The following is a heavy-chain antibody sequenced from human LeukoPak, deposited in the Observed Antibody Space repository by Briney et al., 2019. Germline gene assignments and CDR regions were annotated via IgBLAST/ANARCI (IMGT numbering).Heavy chain of an antibody. D-gene: IGHD3-10*01. V-gene: IGHV4-59*01. CDR2: FYYSGTS. CDR1: GGSFSDYW. J-gene: IGHJ4*02. Sequence: SETLSLTCAVYGGSFSDYWWTWIRQSPGKGLEWIGYFYYSGTSNYSPSLKSRVTISGDTSKNQFSLKLTSATAADTAVYYCVRGGSDGTWLYYFDYWGQGTLVTVSS. CDR3: VRGGSDGTWLYYFDY.